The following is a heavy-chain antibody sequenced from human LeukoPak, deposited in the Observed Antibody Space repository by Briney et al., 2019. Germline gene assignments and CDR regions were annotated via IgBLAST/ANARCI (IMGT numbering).Heavy chain of an antibody. Sequence: PGGSLRLSCAASGLTVSSNDMTWVRQAPGKGLEWVSALHNGGSTYYTDSVMGGFTVFSDKSRKNLYLQMNSLKVEDMAVYFCARWGGYGYALDFGGWGNLITVSA. D-gene: IGHD5-18*01. CDR2: LHNGGST. J-gene: IGHJ4*02. CDR3: ARWGGYGYALDF. CDR1: GLTVSSND. V-gene: IGHV3-66*01.